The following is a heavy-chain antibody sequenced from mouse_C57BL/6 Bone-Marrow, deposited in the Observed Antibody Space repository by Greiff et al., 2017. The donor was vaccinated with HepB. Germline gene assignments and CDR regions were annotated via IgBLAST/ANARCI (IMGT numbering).Heavy chain of an antibody. CDR3: ARGGLGFFDY. CDR2: ISYSGST. V-gene: IGHV3-1*01. D-gene: IGHD4-1*01. J-gene: IGHJ2*01. CDR1: GYSITSGYD. Sequence: VQLQQSGPGMVKPSQSLSLTCTVTGYSITSGYDWHWIRHFPGNKLEWMGYISYSGSTNYNPSLKSRISITHDTSKNHFFLKLNSVTTEDTATYYCARGGLGFFDYWGQGTTLTVSS.